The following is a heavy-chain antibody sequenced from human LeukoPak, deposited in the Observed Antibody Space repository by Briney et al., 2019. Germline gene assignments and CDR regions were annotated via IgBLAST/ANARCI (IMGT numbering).Heavy chain of an antibody. V-gene: IGHV1-69*13. CDR2: IIPIFSTA. D-gene: IGHD3-10*01. CDR3: AVGLVPLSVNDY. J-gene: IGHJ4*02. Sequence: SVKVSCKASGGTFSSYAISWVRQAPGQGLEWMGGIIPIFSTANYAQKFQGRVAITADESTSTAYMELSSLRSEDTAVYYCAVGLVPLSVNDYWGQGTLVTVSS. CDR1: GGTFSSYA.